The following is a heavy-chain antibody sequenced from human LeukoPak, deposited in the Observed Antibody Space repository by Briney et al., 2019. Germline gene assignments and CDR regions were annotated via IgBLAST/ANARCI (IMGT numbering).Heavy chain of an antibody. Sequence: ASVKVSCKASGFTFTTDDINWVRQAPGQGLEWMGWISAYNGNTKYAQKLQGRVTMTTDTSTSTAYMELRSLRSDDTAVYYCARDVYSGSYEDIWGQGTMVTVSS. J-gene: IGHJ3*02. V-gene: IGHV1-18*04. CDR1: GFTFTTDD. CDR3: ARDVYSGSYEDI. CDR2: ISAYNGNT. D-gene: IGHD1-26*01.